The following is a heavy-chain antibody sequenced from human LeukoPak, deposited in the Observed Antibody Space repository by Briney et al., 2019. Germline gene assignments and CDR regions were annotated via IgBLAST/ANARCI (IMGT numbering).Heavy chain of an antibody. D-gene: IGHD4-23*01. J-gene: IGHJ4*02. CDR3: ARLPYLVRRWYFDY. Sequence: PSQTLSLTCAVSGGSISSSNWWSWVRQPPGKGLEWIGEIYHSGSTNYNPSLKSRVTISVDKSKNQFSLKLSSVTAADTAVYYCARLPYLVRRWYFDYWGQGTLVTVSS. CDR2: IYHSGST. V-gene: IGHV4-4*02. CDR1: GGSISSSNW.